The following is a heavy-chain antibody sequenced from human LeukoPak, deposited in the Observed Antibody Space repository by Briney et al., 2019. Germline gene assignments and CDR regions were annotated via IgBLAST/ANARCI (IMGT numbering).Heavy chain of an antibody. CDR3: ATVTRGGGGDPEDYFDY. CDR2: FDPEDGET. D-gene: IGHD2-21*02. J-gene: IGHJ4*02. CDR1: GYTLTELS. V-gene: IGHV1-24*01. Sequence: ASVKVSCKVSGYTLTELSMHWVRQAPGKGLEWMGGFDPEDGETIYAQKFQGRVTMTEDTSTDTAYMELSSLRSEDTAVYYCATVTRGGGGDPEDYFDYWGQGTLVTVSS.